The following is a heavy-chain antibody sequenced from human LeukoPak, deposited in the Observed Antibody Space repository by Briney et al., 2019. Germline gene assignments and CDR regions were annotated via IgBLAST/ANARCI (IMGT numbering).Heavy chain of an antibody. Sequence: GASVKVSCKASGYTFTSYDINWVRQATGQGLEWMGWMNPNSGNTGYAQKFQGRVTMTRNTSISTAYMELSSLRSEDTAVYYCARAGAVPAATSSDYMDVWGKGTTVTVSS. CDR1: GYTFTSYD. D-gene: IGHD2-2*01. V-gene: IGHV1-8*01. J-gene: IGHJ6*03. CDR2: MNPNSGNT. CDR3: ARAGAVPAATSSDYMDV.